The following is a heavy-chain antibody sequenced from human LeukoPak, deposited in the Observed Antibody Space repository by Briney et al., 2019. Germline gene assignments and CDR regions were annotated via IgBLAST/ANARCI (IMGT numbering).Heavy chain of an antibody. J-gene: IGHJ3*02. CDR3: ARGYFHAYEDTFTI. D-gene: IGHD2/OR15-2a*01. V-gene: IGHV1-18*01. Sequence: ASVKVSCKASGYSFASYGISWVRQAPGQGLKWMGWVSGYDGRTNYAQNLKGRVTVTAETSTSTVYMELRSLRSGDPAIYCCARGYFHAYEDTFTIWGQGTMVTVSS. CDR2: VSGYDGRT. CDR1: GYSFASYG.